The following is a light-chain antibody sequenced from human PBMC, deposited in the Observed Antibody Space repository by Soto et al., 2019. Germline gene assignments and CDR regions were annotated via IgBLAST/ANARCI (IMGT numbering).Light chain of an antibody. CDR2: ENN. CDR3: GTWDSSLSAGRV. Sequence: QSVLTQPPSVSAAPGQKVTISCSGSSSNIGNNYVSRYQQLPGTAPKLLIYENNKRPSGIPDRFSGSKSGTSATLGITGLQTGDEADYYCGTWDSSLSAGRVFGTGTKLTVL. J-gene: IGLJ1*01. V-gene: IGLV1-51*02. CDR1: SSNIGNNY.